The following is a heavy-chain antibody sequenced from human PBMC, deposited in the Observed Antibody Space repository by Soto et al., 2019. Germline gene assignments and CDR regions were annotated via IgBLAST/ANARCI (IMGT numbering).Heavy chain of an antibody. CDR2: INHSGST. D-gene: IGHD2-2*01. CDR1: GGSFSGYY. V-gene: IGHV4-34*01. CDR3: ARVKGYCSSTSCYFLGYYMDV. J-gene: IGHJ6*03. Sequence: SETLSLTCAVYGGSFSGYYWSWIRQPPGKGLEWIGEINHSGSTNYNPSLKSRVTISVDTSKNQFSLKLSSVTAADTAVYYCARVKGYCSSTSCYFLGYYMDVWGKGTTVTVSS.